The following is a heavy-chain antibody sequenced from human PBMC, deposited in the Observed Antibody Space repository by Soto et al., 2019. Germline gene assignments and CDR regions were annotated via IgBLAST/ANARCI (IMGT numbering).Heavy chain of an antibody. V-gene: IGHV1-2*04. CDR3: ARGRELLWFGELSTRAFDI. Sequence: ASVKVSCKASGYTFTGYYMHWVRQAPGQGLEWMGWINPNSGGTNYAQKFQGWVTMTRDTSISTAYMELSRLRSDDTAVYYCARGRELLWFGELSTRAFDIWGQGTMVTVSS. CDR1: GYTFTGYY. D-gene: IGHD3-10*01. CDR2: INPNSGGT. J-gene: IGHJ3*02.